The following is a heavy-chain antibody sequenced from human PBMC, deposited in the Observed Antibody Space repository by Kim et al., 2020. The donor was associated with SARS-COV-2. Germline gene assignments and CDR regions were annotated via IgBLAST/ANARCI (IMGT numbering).Heavy chain of an antibody. Sequence: SETLSLTCTVSGGSISSSSYYWGWIRQPPGKGLEWIGSIYYSGSTYYNPSLKSRVTISVDTSKNQFSLKLSSVTAADTAVYYCARHLRYGLVASPRVFDYWGQGTLVTVSA. CDR2: IYYSGST. CDR1: GGSISSSSYY. V-gene: IGHV4-39*01. D-gene: IGHD3-9*01. CDR3: ARHLRYGLVASPRVFDY. J-gene: IGHJ4*02.